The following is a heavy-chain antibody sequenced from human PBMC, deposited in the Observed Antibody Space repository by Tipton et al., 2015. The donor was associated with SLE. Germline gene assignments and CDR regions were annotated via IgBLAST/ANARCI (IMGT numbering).Heavy chain of an antibody. CDR1: GGSISSYY. D-gene: IGHD3-3*01. CDR2: IYYSGST. V-gene: IGHV4-59*01. Sequence: TLSLTCTVSGGSISSYYWSWIRQPAGKGLEWIGYIYYSGSTNYNPSLKSRVTISVDTSKNQFSLKLSSVTAADTAVYYCARVPYYDFWSGYDDAFDIWGQGTMVTVSS. CDR3: ARVPYYDFWSGYDDAFDI. J-gene: IGHJ3*02.